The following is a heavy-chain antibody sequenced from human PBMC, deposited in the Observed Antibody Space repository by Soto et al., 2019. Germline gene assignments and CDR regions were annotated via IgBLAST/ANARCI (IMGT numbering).Heavy chain of an antibody. CDR1: GYSFSSHA. Sequence: QVQLVQSGAEVRKPGASVKVSCQASGYSFSSHAIHWVRQAPGQRLEWQGWVHAGNGHTNYSQNFQGSVTLTRDISASASYVEVSNLRSEVTAVYYCVRWASVTGSVSFYYNGLDVWGQGTRVAVSS. D-gene: IGHD2-21*02. CDR3: VRWASVTGSVSFYYNGLDV. CDR2: VHAGNGHT. V-gene: IGHV1-3*01. J-gene: IGHJ6*02.